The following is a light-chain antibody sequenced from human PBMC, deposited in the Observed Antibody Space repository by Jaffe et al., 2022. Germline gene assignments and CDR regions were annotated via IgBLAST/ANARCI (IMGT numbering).Light chain of an antibody. CDR1: QGIYTN. J-gene: IGKJ2*01. V-gene: IGKV1-27*01. Sequence: DIQMTQSPSSLSASIGDRVTITCRASQGIYTNLAWYQQKPGKVPKLLIYDASTLQSGVPSRFSGSGSGADFTLTISRLQPEDFATYYCQNYDSVPYTFGQGTKLEI. CDR2: DAS. CDR3: QNYDSVPYT.